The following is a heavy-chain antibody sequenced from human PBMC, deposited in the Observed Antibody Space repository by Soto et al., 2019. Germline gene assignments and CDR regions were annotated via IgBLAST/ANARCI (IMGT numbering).Heavy chain of an antibody. CDR1: GFTFSSYA. V-gene: IGHV3-23*01. CDR3: ARRSSGWVFDY. CDR2: MSGSGDST. J-gene: IGHJ4*02. Sequence: EVPLLESGGGLVQPGGSLRLSCAASGFTFSSYAMSWVRQAPGKGLEWVSVMSGSGDSTYYADSVKGRFTISRDNSKSTLYLQMNSLRAEDTAVYYCARRSSGWVFDYWGQGTLVTVSS. D-gene: IGHD6-19*01.